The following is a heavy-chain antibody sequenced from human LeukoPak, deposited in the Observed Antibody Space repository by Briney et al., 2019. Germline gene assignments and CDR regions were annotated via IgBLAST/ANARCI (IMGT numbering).Heavy chain of an antibody. CDR3: ARDRFVTVTTFQYFQH. CDR1: GFTFSSYA. D-gene: IGHD4-17*01. Sequence: GGSLRLSCAASGFTFSSYAMHWVRQAPGKGLEWVAVISYDGSNKYYADSVKGRFTISRDNSKNTLYLQMNSLRAEDTAVYYCARDRFVTVTTFQYFQHWGQGTLVTVSS. J-gene: IGHJ1*01. V-gene: IGHV3-30-3*01. CDR2: ISYDGSNK.